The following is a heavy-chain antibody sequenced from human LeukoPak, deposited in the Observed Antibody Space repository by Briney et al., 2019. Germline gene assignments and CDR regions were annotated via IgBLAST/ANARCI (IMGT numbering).Heavy chain of an antibody. Sequence: SETLSLTCTVSGGSMNNYYWSWIRQAPGRGLEWIGYISDSGSTNYNPSLRSRVTISVDTSKNQFSLKLSSVTAADTALYYCARYDYGDCWFDPWGQGTLVTVSS. CDR2: ISDSGST. J-gene: IGHJ5*02. V-gene: IGHV4-59*01. CDR1: GGSMNNYY. D-gene: IGHD4-17*01. CDR3: ARYDYGDCWFDP.